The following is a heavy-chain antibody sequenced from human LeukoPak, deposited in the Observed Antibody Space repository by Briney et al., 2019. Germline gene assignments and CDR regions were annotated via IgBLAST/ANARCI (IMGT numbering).Heavy chain of an antibody. V-gene: IGHV4-34*01. CDR3: ARGRQDVTMIVVVMTAVSYYLDV. CDR1: GGSFSGYY. Sequence: SETLSLTCAVYGGSFSGYYWTWIRQTPEKGLEWIGEVNPSGSTNYNPSLKSRVTISVDTSKNQFSLELSSVTAADTAVYYCARGRQDVTMIVVVMTAVSYYLDVWGKGTTVTVS. J-gene: IGHJ6*03. D-gene: IGHD3-22*01. CDR2: VNPSGST.